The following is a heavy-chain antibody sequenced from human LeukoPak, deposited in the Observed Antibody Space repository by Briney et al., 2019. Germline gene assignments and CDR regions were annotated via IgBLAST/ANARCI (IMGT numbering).Heavy chain of an antibody. J-gene: IGHJ6*04. Sequence: GGSLRLSCAASGFTFSSYSMNWVRQAPGKGLEWVSYISSSSSYIYYADSVKGRFTISRDNAKNSLYLQMNSLRAEDTAVYYCARGLAPNKDGDYGTGDVWGKGTTVTVSS. CDR3: ARGLAPNKDGDYGTGDV. CDR1: GFTFSSYS. D-gene: IGHD4-17*01. CDR2: ISSSSSYI. V-gene: IGHV3-21*05.